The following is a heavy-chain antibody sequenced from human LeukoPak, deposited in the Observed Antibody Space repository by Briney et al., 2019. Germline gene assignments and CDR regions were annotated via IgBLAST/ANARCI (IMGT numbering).Heavy chain of an antibody. J-gene: IGHJ4*02. CDR1: GYTFTNYA. D-gene: IGHD3-10*01. CDR3: AREGFGSGTNLEVGYFDY. CDR2: INTGGDT. V-gene: IGHV1-3*04. Sequence: ASVKVSCKASGYTFTNYAMHWVRQAPGQRLEWMGWINTGGDTAYSQRFQGRVTIISDTSASTACMDLSNLRSEDTAVYYCAREGFGSGTNLEVGYFDYWGQGSLVTVSA.